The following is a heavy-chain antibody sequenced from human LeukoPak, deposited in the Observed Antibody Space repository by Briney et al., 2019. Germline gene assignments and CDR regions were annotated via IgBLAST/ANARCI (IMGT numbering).Heavy chain of an antibody. V-gene: IGHV4-59*13. CDR2: MHYGGSP. J-gene: IGHJ5*02. Sequence: SEPLTCTCTGSGGISSSFYWSWIRQRPGKLLDWIGYMHYGGSPNYNPSLKSRVITSLDTSKKQFSLKLNSVTTADTAAYYCVTGRYSYGWYDHWGQGILVIVSS. CDR3: VTGRYSYGWYDH. CDR1: GGISSSFY. D-gene: IGHD1-26*01.